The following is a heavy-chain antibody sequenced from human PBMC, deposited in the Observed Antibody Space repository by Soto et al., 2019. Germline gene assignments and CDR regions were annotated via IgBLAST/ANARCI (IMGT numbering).Heavy chain of an antibody. V-gene: IGHV1-58*01. J-gene: IGHJ3*02. CDR2: IFVGSGNT. CDR3: AADPAVRYYYDSSGYEHTRDAFDI. CDR1: GFTFTSPA. Sequence: SVKVSCKASGFTFTSPAVQWVRQARGQRLEWKGWIFVGSGNTNYAQKFQERVTITRDMSTSTAYMELSSLRSEDTAVYYCAADPAVRYYYDSSGYEHTRDAFDIWGQGTMVTVSS. D-gene: IGHD3-22*01.